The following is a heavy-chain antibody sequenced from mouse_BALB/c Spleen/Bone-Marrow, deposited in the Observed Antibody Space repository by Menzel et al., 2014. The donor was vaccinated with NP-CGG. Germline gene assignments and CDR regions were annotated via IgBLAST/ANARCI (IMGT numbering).Heavy chain of an antibody. J-gene: IGHJ2*01. Sequence: QVQLKQSGAELMKPGASVKIPCKATGYTFSSYWIDWVKQRPGHGLEWIGEILPGSGSTNYNEKFKGKATLTADTSSNTAYMQLSSLTSEDSAVYYCARRGYDGYHWGQGTTLTVSS. D-gene: IGHD2-3*01. CDR1: GYTFSSYW. CDR3: ARRGYDGYH. CDR2: ILPGSGST. V-gene: IGHV1-9*01.